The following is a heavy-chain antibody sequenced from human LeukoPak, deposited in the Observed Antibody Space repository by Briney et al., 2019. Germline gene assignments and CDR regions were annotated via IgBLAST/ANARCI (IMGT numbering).Heavy chain of an antibody. Sequence: PSQTLSLTCTVSGGSISSGDYYWSWIRQPPGKGLERIGYIYYSESTYYNPSVTSRVTISVDTSKNQFSLKLSSVTAADTAVYYCARFSLTAAKARDAFDIWGQGTMVTVSS. D-gene: IGHD2-2*01. CDR1: GGSISSGDYY. J-gene: IGHJ3*02. V-gene: IGHV4-30-4*08. CDR2: IYYSEST. CDR3: ARFSLTAAKARDAFDI.